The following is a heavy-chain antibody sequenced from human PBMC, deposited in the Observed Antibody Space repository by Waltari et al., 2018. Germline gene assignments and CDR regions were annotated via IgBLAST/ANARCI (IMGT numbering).Heavy chain of an antibody. V-gene: IGHV4-59*01. Sequence: QVQLQESGPGLVKPSETLSLTCTVPGGSISSYYWSWIRQPPGKGLEWIGYIYYSGSTNYNPSLKSRVTISVDTSKNQFSLKLSSVTAADTAVYYCARGSRSSSWYGYFQHWGQGTLVTVSS. D-gene: IGHD6-13*01. CDR1: GGSISSYY. J-gene: IGHJ1*01. CDR3: ARGSRSSSWYGYFQH. CDR2: IYYSGST.